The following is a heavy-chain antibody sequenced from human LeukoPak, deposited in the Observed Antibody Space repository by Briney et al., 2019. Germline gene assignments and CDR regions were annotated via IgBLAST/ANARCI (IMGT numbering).Heavy chain of an antibody. CDR2: IYYSGST. CDR3: ARVDLDMITFGGVIAHFDY. D-gene: IGHD3-16*02. J-gene: IGHJ4*02. Sequence: SETLSLTCTVSGGSISSSSYYWGWIRQPPGKGLEWIGSIYYSGSTYYNPSLKSRVTISVDTSKNQFSLKLSSVTAADTAVYYCARVDLDMITFGGVIAHFDYWGQGALVTVSS. CDR1: GGSISSSSYY. V-gene: IGHV4-39*01.